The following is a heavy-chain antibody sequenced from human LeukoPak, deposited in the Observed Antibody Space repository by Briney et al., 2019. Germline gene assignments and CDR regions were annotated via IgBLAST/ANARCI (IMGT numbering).Heavy chain of an antibody. D-gene: IGHD5-24*01. CDR3: ARVGDGYNYYFDY. J-gene: IGHJ4*02. CDR2: IYYSGST. CDR1: GGSISSYY. Sequence: SETLSLTCTVSGGSISSYYWSWIRQPPGKGLEWIGYIYYSGSTNYNPSLKSRVTISVDTSKNQFSLKLSFVTAADTAVYYCARVGDGYNYYFDYWGQGTLVTVSS. V-gene: IGHV4-59*01.